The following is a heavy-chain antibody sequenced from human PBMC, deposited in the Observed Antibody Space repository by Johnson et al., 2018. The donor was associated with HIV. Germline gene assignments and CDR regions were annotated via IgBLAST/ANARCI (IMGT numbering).Heavy chain of an antibody. CDR2: IYSGGST. V-gene: IGHV3-53*01. D-gene: IGHD3-3*01. J-gene: IGHJ3*02. Sequence: VQLVESGGGLIQPGGSLRLSCAASGFTVSSNYMSWVRQAPGKGLEWVSVIYSGGSTYYADSVKGRFTISRDNSKNTLYLQMNSLRAEDTAVYHCAKLSIFGVVETDGFDIWGQGTMVTVSS. CDR3: AKLSIFGVVETDGFDI. CDR1: GFTVSSNY.